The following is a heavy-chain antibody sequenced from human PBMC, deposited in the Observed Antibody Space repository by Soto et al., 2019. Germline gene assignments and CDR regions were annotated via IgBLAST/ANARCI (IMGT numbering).Heavy chain of an antibody. CDR1: GFTFSSYA. CDR3: ASSYFYDSGGYYPFDY. Sequence: PGGSLRLSCAASGFTFSSYAMHWVRQAPGKGLEWVAVISYDGSNKYYADSVKGRFTISRDNSKNTLYLQIYSLRAEDAAVYYCASSYFYDSGGYYPFDYWGQGTRVT. V-gene: IGHV3-30-3*01. D-gene: IGHD3-22*01. CDR2: ISYDGSNK. J-gene: IGHJ4*02.